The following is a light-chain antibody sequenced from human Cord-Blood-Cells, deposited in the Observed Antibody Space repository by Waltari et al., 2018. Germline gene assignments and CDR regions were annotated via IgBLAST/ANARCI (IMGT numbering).Light chain of an antibody. V-gene: IGKV3-11*01. CDR1: QSVSSY. CDR3: QQRSNWPPET. CDR2: DAS. J-gene: IGKJ2*01. Sequence: IVLTQSPATLSLSPGERATLSCRASQSVSSYLAWYQQKPGQAPRLLIYDASNRATAIPARFSGSGSGTDFTLTISSLEPEDFAVYYCQQRSNWPPETFGQGTKLEIK.